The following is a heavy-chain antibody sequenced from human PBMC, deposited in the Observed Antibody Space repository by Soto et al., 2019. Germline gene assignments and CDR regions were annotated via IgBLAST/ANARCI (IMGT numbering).Heavy chain of an antibody. J-gene: IGHJ6*02. CDR3: TTDGADIVLMVYGGMDV. Sequence: GGSLRLSCAASGFTFSNAWMNWVRQAPGKGLEWVGHIKSKTDGGTTDYAAPVKGRFTISRDDSKNTLYLQMNSLKTEDTAVYYCTTDGADIVLMVYGGMDVWGQGTTVTVSS. D-gene: IGHD2-8*01. CDR2: IKSKTDGGTT. V-gene: IGHV3-15*07. CDR1: GFTFSNAW.